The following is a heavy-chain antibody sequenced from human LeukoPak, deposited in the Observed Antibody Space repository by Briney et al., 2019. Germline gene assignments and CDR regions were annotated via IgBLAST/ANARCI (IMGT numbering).Heavy chain of an antibody. J-gene: IGHJ6*02. D-gene: IGHD2-15*01. CDR3: ARPRPPHCSGGSCDSQTYGMDV. Sequence: GGSLRLSRAASGFTFSSYWMSWVRQAPGKGLEWVANIKQDGSEKYYVDSVKGRFTISRDNAKNSLYLQMNSLRAEDTAVYYCARPRPPHCSGGSCDSQTYGMDVWGQGTTVTVSS. CDR1: GFTFSSYW. V-gene: IGHV3-7*03. CDR2: IKQDGSEK.